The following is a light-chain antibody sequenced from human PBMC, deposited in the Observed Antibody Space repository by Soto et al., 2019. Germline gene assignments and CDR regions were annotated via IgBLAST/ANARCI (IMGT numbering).Light chain of an antibody. CDR2: AAS. J-gene: IGKJ1*01. V-gene: IGKV3-20*01. CDR1: QTITSSF. CDR3: HQYGSSPPT. Sequence: EIVLTQSPGTLSLSPGDRASLSCRASQTITSSFLAWYQQKPGQAPRLLISAASSRATGIPDRFSGSGSETDFTLTISRLEPEDFAVYFCHQYGSSPPTFGQGTKVDIK.